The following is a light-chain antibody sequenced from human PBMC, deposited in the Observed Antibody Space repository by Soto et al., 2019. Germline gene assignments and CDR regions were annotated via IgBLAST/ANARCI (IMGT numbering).Light chain of an antibody. CDR2: DAS. V-gene: IGKV3-15*01. Sequence: EIVMTQSPATLSVSPGERATLSCRASQSVSTNLAWYQQTPGQSPRLLIYDASTRATAIPARFSGSGSGTEFPLTISSLPSEDFAVYYWQQYNKWPRTFGGGTKVEIK. CDR1: QSVSTN. CDR3: QQYNKWPRT. J-gene: IGKJ4*01.